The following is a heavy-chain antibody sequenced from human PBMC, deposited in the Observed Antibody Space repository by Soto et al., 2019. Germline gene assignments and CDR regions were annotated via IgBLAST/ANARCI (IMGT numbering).Heavy chain of an antibody. CDR1: GGSFKSGSYS. V-gene: IGHV4-61*01. Sequence: QVQLQESGPGLVKPSETLSLTCTVSGGSFKSGSYSWSWIRQPPGKGLEWIGYVYHTGRTSYNPSLKSRVSISMEASKNQFSLILDSVTAADTAVYFCARDSPHFDSWGQRTLVTVSS. CDR3: ARDSPHFDS. CDR2: VYHTGRT. J-gene: IGHJ4*02.